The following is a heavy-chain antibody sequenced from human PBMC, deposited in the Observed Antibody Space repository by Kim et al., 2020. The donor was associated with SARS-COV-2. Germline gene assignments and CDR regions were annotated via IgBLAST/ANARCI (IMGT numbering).Heavy chain of an antibody. D-gene: IGHD6-19*01. CDR3: ARGETWQWLVHDAFDI. CDR1: GFTFSSYG. Sequence: GGSLRLSCAASGFTFSSYGMHWVRQAPGKRLEWVAVISYDGSNKYYADSVKGRFTISRDNSKNTLYLQMNSLRAEDTAVYYCARGETWQWLVHDAFDIWGQGTMVTVSS. CDR2: ISYDGSNK. J-gene: IGHJ3*02. V-gene: IGHV3-33*05.